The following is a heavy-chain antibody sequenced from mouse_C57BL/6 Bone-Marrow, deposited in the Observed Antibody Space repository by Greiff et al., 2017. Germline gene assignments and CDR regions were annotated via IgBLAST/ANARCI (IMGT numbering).Heavy chain of an antibody. V-gene: IGHV7-1*01. D-gene: IGHD1-1*01. CDR1: GFTFSDFY. CDR3: ARDAGTTVEGYFDV. J-gene: IGHJ1*03. Sequence: EVQVVESGGGLVQSGRSLRLSCATSGFTFSDFYMEWVRQAPGKGLEWIAASRNKANDYTTEYSASVKGRFIVSRDTSQSILYLQMNALRAEDTAIYYCARDAGTTVEGYFDVWGTGTTVTVSS. CDR2: SRNKANDYTT.